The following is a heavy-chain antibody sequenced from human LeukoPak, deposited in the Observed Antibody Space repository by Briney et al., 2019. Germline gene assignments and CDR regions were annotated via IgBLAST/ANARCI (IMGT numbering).Heavy chain of an antibody. V-gene: IGHV3-30*03. CDR1: GFTFSSYG. Sequence: GGSLRLSCAASGFTFSSYGMHWVRQAPGKGLEWVAVMSYDGSNKYYADSVKGRFTISRDNSKNTLYLQMNSLRAEDTAVYYCARDSRQQLPHWGQGTLVTVSS. D-gene: IGHD6-13*01. CDR3: ARDSRQQLPH. CDR2: MSYDGSNK. J-gene: IGHJ4*02.